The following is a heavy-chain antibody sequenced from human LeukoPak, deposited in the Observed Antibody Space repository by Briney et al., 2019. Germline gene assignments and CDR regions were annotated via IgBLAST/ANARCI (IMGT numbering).Heavy chain of an antibody. J-gene: IGHJ3*02. CDR2: ISGSGGST. D-gene: IGHD3-22*01. CDR1: GFTFSSYA. Sequence: GGSLRLSCAASGFTFSSYAMSWVRQAPGKGLEWVSAISGSGGSTYYADSVKGRFTISRDNSKNTLYLQMNSLRAEDTAVYYCASTHYYDSSGYTYAFDIWGQGTMVTVSS. V-gene: IGHV3-23*01. CDR3: ASTHYYDSSGYTYAFDI.